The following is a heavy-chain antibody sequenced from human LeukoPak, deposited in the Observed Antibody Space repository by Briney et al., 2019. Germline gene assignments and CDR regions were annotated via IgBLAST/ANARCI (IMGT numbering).Heavy chain of an antibody. CDR3: ASHGREILHYFDY. Sequence: GGSLRLSCAASGFTFSSYWMHWVRHAPGKGLVWVSRINTDGSSTSYADSVKGRFTISRDNAKNTLYLQMNGLRAEDTAVYYCASHGREILHYFDYWGQGTLVTVSS. V-gene: IGHV3-74*01. D-gene: IGHD1-26*01. CDR1: GFTFSSYW. J-gene: IGHJ4*02. CDR2: INTDGSST.